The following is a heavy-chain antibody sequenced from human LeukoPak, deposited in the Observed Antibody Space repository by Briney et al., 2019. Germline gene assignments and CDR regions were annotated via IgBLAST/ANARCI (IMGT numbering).Heavy chain of an antibody. D-gene: IGHD3-22*01. CDR1: GYTFTSYY. V-gene: IGHV1-46*01. CDR2: INPSGGST. CDR3: AKDESYYYDSSGYYNNWFDP. J-gene: IGHJ5*02. Sequence: GASVKVSCKASGYTFTSYYMHWVRQAPGQGLEWMGIINPSGGSTSYAQKFQGRVTMTRDTSTSTVYMELSSLRSEDTAVYYCAKDESYYYDSSGYYNNWFDPWGQGTLVTVSS.